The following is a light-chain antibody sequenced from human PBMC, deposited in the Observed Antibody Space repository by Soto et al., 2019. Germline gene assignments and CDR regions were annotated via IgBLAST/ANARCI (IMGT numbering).Light chain of an antibody. CDR1: QSVGTN. Sequence: EIVMTQSPATLSVSPGERVTLSCRAGQSVGTNLAWYQQKPGQAPRLLILGASTRASGIPAKFSGSGSGTEFTLSIGSLQSEDFAIYYCQQYNNWPSITFGQGTRLEIK. V-gene: IGKV3-15*01. CDR3: QQYNNWPSIT. CDR2: GAS. J-gene: IGKJ5*01.